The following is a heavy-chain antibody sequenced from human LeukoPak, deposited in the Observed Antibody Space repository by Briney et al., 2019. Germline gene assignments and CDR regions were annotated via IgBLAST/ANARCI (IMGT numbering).Heavy chain of an antibody. V-gene: IGHV4-34*01. CDR1: GGSFSGYY. Sequence: SETLSLTCAVYGGSFSGYYWSWIRQPPGKGLEWIGEINHSGSTNYNPSLKSRVTISVDTSKNQFSLKLSSVTAADTAVYYCARGTTLTDYYYYMDVWGKGTTVTVSS. CDR2: INHSGST. J-gene: IGHJ6*03. D-gene: IGHD1-1*01. CDR3: ARGTTLTDYYYYMDV.